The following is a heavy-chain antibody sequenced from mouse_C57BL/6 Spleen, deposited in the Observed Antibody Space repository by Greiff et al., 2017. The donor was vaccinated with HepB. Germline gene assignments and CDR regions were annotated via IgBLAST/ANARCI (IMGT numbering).Heavy chain of an antibody. V-gene: IGHV10-1*01. D-gene: IGHD1-1*01. J-gene: IGHJ1*03. CDR1: GFSFNTYA. CDR2: IRSKSNNYAT. Sequence: EVNLVESGGGLVQPKGSLKLSCAASGFSFNTYAMNWVRQAPGKGLEWVARIRSKSNNYATYYADSVKDRFTISRDDSESMLYLQINNLKTEDTAMYYCVRYGSVYFDVWGTGTTVTVSS. CDR3: VRYGSVYFDV.